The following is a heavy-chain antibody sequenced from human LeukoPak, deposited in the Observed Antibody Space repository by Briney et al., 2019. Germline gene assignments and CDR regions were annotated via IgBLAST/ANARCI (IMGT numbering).Heavy chain of an antibody. CDR1: GYTFFTYG. D-gene: IGHD2-15*01. V-gene: IGHV1-18*01. CDR3: ARSLGEYCSGGSCYSDSDGGDPMNV. Sequence: GASVKVSCKASGYTFFTYGINWGQQAPGQGLEWVGWFTPYIGKANYAQKLQGRVTMTTDTSTSTAYMELRSLRSDDTAMYYCARSLGEYCSGGSCYSDSDGGDPMNVWGKGTTVTISS. CDR2: FTPYIGKA. J-gene: IGHJ6*03.